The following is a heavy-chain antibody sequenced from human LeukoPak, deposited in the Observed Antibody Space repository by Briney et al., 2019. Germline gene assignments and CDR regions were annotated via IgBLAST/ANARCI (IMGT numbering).Heavy chain of an antibody. V-gene: IGHV4-34*01. CDR2: INHSGST. D-gene: IGHD5-18*01. Sequence: SETLSLTCAVYGGSFSGYYWSWIRQPPGKGLEWIGEINHSGSTNYNPSLKSRVTMSVDTSKNQFSLKLSSVTAADTAVYYCARAPRGYSYGYTFYYYMDVWGKGTTVTVSS. CDR1: GGSFSGYY. CDR3: ARAPRGYSYGYTFYYYMDV. J-gene: IGHJ6*03.